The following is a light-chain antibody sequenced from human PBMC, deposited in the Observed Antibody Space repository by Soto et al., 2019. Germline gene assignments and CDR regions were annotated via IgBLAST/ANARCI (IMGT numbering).Light chain of an antibody. V-gene: IGKV3D-15*01. CDR3: QRYNDWPPAFT. CDR1: QSLNRN. Sequence: EILMTQSPATLSVSPGERATLSCRASQSLNRNLAWYQQKPGQAPRLIIYGPSTRASGIPARFSGSGSGTEFTLTISSLQSEDFALSYCQRYNDWPPAFTFGPGTKVDL. CDR2: GPS. J-gene: IGKJ3*01.